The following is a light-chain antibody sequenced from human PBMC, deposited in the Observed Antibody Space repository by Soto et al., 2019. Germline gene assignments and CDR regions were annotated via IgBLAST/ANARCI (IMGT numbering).Light chain of an antibody. CDR2: EVT. Sequence: QSALTQPASVSGSPGQSITISCTGTRSDVGGYNYVSWYQHHPGKVPKLIIYEVTNRPSGVSNRFSGSKSGNTASLSISGLQSEDEADYYCSSYTTSYTQVFGGGTKLTVL. V-gene: IGLV2-14*01. J-gene: IGLJ3*02. CDR1: RSDVGGYNY. CDR3: SSYTTSYTQV.